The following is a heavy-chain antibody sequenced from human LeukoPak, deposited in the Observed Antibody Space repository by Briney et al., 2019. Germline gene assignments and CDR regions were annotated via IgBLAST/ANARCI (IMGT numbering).Heavy chain of an antibody. CDR3: AREDRYCSSTSCYTSFDY. J-gene: IGHJ4*02. D-gene: IGHD2-2*02. CDR2: IKQDGSEK. V-gene: IGHV3-7*01. Sequence: GGSLRLSCAASGFTFSTYNMSWVRQAPGKGLEWVANIKQDGSEKYYVDSVKGRFTISRDNAKNSLYLQMNSLRAEDTAVYYCAREDRYCSSTSCYTSFDYWGQGTLVTVSS. CDR1: GFTFSTYN.